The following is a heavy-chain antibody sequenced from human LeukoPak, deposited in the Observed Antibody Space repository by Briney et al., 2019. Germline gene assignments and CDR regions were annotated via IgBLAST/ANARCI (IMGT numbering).Heavy chain of an antibody. D-gene: IGHD3-16*01. CDR2: IRNDGSII. CDR3: AKDTPLCYFDY. J-gene: IGHJ4*02. Sequence: PGGSLRLSCAASGFTFSSYGMHWIRQAPGKGLEWVAFIRNDGSIIYNADSVKGRFTISRDNSKNTLHLQMNSLRPDDTAVYYCAKDTPLCYFDYWGQGTLVTVSS. CDR1: GFTFSSYG. V-gene: IGHV3-30*02.